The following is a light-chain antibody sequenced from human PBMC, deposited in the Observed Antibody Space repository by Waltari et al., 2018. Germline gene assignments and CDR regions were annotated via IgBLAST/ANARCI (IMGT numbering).Light chain of an antibody. CDR2: LGS. CDR3: MQSLQTPYT. CDR1: QSLLHSNGNNY. Sequence: DIVMTQSPLSLPVTPGEPASISCRSGQSLLHSNGNNYVDWYLQKPGQSPQLLIYLGSNRASGVPDRFSGSGSGTDFTLKITRVEAEDVGVYYCMQSLQTPYTFGQGTKLEIK. V-gene: IGKV2-28*01. J-gene: IGKJ2*01.